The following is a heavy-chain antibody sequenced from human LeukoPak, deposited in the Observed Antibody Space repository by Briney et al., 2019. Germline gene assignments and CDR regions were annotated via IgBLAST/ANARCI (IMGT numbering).Heavy chain of an antibody. CDR2: ISGSGGST. J-gene: IGHJ4*02. CDR1: GFTFSSYA. Sequence: PGGSLRLSCAASGFTFSSYAMSWVRQAPGKGLEWVSAISGSGGSTYYADSVKGRFTISRDNSKNTLYLQMNSLRAEDTAVYYGAKDRRYIVATIFDYWGQGTLVTVSS. CDR3: AKDRRYIVATIFDY. D-gene: IGHD5-12*01. V-gene: IGHV3-23*01.